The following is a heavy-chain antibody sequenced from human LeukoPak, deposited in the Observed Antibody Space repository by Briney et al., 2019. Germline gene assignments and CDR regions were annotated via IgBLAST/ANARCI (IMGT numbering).Heavy chain of an antibody. V-gene: IGHV4-59*08. D-gene: IGHD3-22*01. CDR2: MYYSGST. Sequence: SETLSLTCTVSGGSISSYYWSWIRQPPGKGLEWIGYMYYSGSTNYNPSLKSRVTISVDTSKNQFSLKLSSVTAADTAVYYCARQPRYYYDSSGYYLDYWGQGTLVTVSS. CDR1: GGSISSYY. J-gene: IGHJ4*02. CDR3: ARQPRYYYDSSGYYLDY.